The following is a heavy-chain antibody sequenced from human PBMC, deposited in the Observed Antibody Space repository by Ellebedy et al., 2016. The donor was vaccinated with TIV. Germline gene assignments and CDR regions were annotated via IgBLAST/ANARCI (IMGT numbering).Heavy chain of an antibody. J-gene: IGHJ3*02. D-gene: IGHD3-16*01. V-gene: IGHV1-2*02. CDR3: ARGATLITFDI. CDR2: VNPNSGGT. Sequence: ASVKVSXKASGDTFAGYYIHWVRQAPGQGLEWMGWVNPNSGGTKFAQKFQGRVSMTRDTSISTAYMELSSLRSDDTAVYYCARGATLITFDIWGQGTMVSVSS. CDR1: GDTFAGYY.